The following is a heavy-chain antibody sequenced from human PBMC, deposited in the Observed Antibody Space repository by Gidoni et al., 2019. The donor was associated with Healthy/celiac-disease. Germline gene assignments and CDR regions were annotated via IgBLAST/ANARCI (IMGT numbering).Heavy chain of an antibody. Sequence: EVQLLESGGGLVQPGGSLRTSCAASGFTFSSYAMSWCRQAPGKGVEWVSAISGSGGSTYYADSVKGRFTISRDNSKNTLYLQMNSLRAEDTAVYYCAKGDIVVVVAATFDYWGQGTLVTVSS. CDR3: AKGDIVVVVAATFDY. CDR2: ISGSGGST. CDR1: GFTFSSYA. V-gene: IGHV3-23*01. D-gene: IGHD2-15*01. J-gene: IGHJ4*02.